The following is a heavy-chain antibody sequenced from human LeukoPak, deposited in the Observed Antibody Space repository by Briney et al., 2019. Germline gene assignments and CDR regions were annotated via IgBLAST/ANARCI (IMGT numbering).Heavy chain of an antibody. CDR2: IYYSGST. CDR3: ARLSSGSYCDY. J-gene: IGHJ4*02. Sequence: PGGSLRLSCAASGFTFSSYWMSWVRQAPGKGLEWIGSIYYSGSTYYNPSLKSRVTISVDTSKNQFSLKLSSVTAADTAVYYCARLSSGSYCDYWGQGTLVTVSS. V-gene: IGHV4-39*01. CDR1: GFTFSSYW. D-gene: IGHD1-26*01.